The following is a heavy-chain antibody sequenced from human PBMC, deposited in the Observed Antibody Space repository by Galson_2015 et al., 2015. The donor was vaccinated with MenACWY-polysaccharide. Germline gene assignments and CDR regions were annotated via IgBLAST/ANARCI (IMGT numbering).Heavy chain of an antibody. J-gene: IGHJ4*02. CDR1: GGSISSTHW. CDR3: ARIYCSSTSCHFLDY. Sequence: SEPLSLTCAVSGGSISSTHWWSWVRQPPGQGLEWIGEIHHTGNANYKLSLKSRVTISVDKSKNQFSLKLSSVTAADTAVYYCARIYCSSTSCHFLDYWGQGTLVTVSP. D-gene: IGHD2-2*01. CDR2: IHHTGNA. V-gene: IGHV4-4*02.